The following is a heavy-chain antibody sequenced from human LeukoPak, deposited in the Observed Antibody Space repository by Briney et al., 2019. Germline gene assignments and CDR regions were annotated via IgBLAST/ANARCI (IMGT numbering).Heavy chain of an antibody. Sequence: ASVKVSCKAAGYTFTNYGVFWVRQAPGRGLEWMAWISALNGNTNYAWDLLGRVTLTTDSSTSTAYMELTGLRSDDTAVYYCARMGGGANFDFWSGLDYWGQGTLVTVSS. D-gene: IGHD3-3*01. CDR2: ISALNGNT. J-gene: IGHJ4*02. CDR1: GYTFTNYG. CDR3: ARMGGGANFDFWSGLDY. V-gene: IGHV1-18*01.